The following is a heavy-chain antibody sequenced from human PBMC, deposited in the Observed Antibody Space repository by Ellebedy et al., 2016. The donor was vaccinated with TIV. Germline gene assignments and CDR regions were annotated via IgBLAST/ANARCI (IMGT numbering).Heavy chain of an antibody. V-gene: IGHV3-30-3*01. CDR1: GFTFDDYT. D-gene: IGHD2-15*01. J-gene: IGHJ2*01. Sequence: GESLKISCAASGFTFDDYTMHWVRQAPGKGLEWVAVISYDGSNKYYADSVKGRFTISRDNSKNTLYLQMNSLRAEDTAVYYCARDQVVVVVAATKDWYFDLWGRGTLVTVSS. CDR3: ARDQVVVVVAATKDWYFDL. CDR2: ISYDGSNK.